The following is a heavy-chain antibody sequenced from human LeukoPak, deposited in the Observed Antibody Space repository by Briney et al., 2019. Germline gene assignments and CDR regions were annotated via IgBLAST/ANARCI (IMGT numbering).Heavy chain of an antibody. D-gene: IGHD6-13*01. J-gene: IGHJ4*02. Sequence: GGSLRLSCAASGFIFNTYWMSWVRQASGKGLEWVAIIKQDGSETHYVDSVKGRFTISRDNAKNSLFLQMNTLSAEDTAVYYCARVGHSSSWYFDYLGQGTLVTVSS. CDR2: IKQDGSET. CDR3: ARVGHSSSWYFDY. CDR1: GFIFNTYW. V-gene: IGHV3-7*01.